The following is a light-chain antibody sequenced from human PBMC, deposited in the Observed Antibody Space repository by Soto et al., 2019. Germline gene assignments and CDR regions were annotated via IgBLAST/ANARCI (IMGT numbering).Light chain of an antibody. J-gene: IGKJ2*01. CDR3: NQNXSWYT. V-gene: IGKV1-5*01. Sequence: DIQMTQSPSTLSASVGDRVTITCRASQSISSWLAWYQQKPGKAPKLLIYDASRLESGVLSRFSGSGSGTEFTFTIISLLPFFFATYYRNQNXSWYTFGHRXKL. CDR1: QSISSW. CDR2: DAS.